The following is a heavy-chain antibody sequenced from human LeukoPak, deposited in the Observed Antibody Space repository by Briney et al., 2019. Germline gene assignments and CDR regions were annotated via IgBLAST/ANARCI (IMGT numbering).Heavy chain of an antibody. CDR2: INPNSGGT. Sequence: GASVKVSCKASGYTFTVYYMHWVRQAPGQGLEWMGRINPNSGGTNYAQKFQGRVTMTRDTSISTAYMELSSLRSEDTAVYYCAINRDGDFPVYWGQGTLVTVSS. D-gene: IGHD4-17*01. CDR3: AINRDGDFPVY. V-gene: IGHV1-2*06. J-gene: IGHJ4*02. CDR1: GYTFTVYY.